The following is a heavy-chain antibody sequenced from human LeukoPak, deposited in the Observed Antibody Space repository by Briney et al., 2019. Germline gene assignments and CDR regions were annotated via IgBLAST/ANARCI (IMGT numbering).Heavy chain of an antibody. V-gene: IGHV3-15*01. J-gene: IGHJ5*02. CDR3: TTAVDWLLSVVGT. CDR1: AFTLGNAW. D-gene: IGHD3-9*01. CDR2: IKSKTDGGTT. Sequence: GGSLRLAWAAAAFTLGNAWMSWDRQADGEWLEWVGRIKSKTDGGTTDYDAPEKGRFTISRDDSKNTLYLQMNSLKAEDTAVYYCTTAVDWLLSVVGTWGQGTLVTVSS.